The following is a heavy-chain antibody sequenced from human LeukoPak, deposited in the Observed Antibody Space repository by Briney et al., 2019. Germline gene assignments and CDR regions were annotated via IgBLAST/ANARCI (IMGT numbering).Heavy chain of an antibody. V-gene: IGHV3-23*01. CDR2: ISGTGATS. Sequence: PGGSLRLSCAVSGFTFSIYWMHWVRQAPGKGLEWVSSISGTGATSYSADSVKGRFTISRDNSKKMLYLRLNSLSAEDTAVYYCAKDVDYYDSTGYYPSNFDYWGQGTLVTVSS. D-gene: IGHD3-22*01. CDR1: GFTFSIYW. J-gene: IGHJ4*02. CDR3: AKDVDYYDSTGYYPSNFDY.